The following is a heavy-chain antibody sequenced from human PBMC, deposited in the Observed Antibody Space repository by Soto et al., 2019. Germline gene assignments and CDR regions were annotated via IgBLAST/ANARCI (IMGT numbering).Heavy chain of an antibody. Sequence: QITLKESGPTLVKPTQTLTLTCTFSGFSLSTTGVGVGWIRQPPGKALEWLALIYWDDDKRYSPSLKSRLTITKDTSKNHVLLIMPNMEPLDTATYYSAHAERRGGSASSAYYYYGMDVWGQGTTVTVSS. D-gene: IGHD3-16*01. CDR2: IYWDDDK. J-gene: IGHJ6*02. V-gene: IGHV2-5*02. CDR3: AHAERRGGSASSAYYYYGMDV. CDR1: GFSLSTTGVG.